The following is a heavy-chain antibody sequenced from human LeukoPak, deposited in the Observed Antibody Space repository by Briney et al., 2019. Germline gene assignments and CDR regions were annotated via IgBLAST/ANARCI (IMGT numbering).Heavy chain of an antibody. V-gene: IGHV4-59*01. J-gene: IGHJ2*01. D-gene: IGHD3-22*01. CDR3: ARVDGVVVSYWYFDL. CDR1: GGSISSYY. Sequence: SETLSLTCTVSGGSISSYYWSWIRQPPGKGLEWIVYIYYTGSNNYNPSLKSRVTISVDTSKNQFSLKLNSVTAADTAVYYCARVDGVVVSYWYFDLWGRGTLVTVSS. CDR2: IYYTGSN.